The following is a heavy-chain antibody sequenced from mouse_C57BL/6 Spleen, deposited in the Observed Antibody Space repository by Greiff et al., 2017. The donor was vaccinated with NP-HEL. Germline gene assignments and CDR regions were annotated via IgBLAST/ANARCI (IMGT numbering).Heavy chain of an antibody. J-gene: IGHJ1*03. CDR3: ARSSYYYGSSYVGWYFDV. V-gene: IGHV1-69*01. Sequence: VQLQQPGAELVMPGASVKLSCKASGYTFTSYWMHWVKQRPGQGLEWIGEIDPSDSYTNYNQKFKGKSTLTVDKSSSTAYMQLSSLTSEDSAVYYCARSSYYYGSSYVGWYFDVWGTGTTVTVSS. CDR2: IDPSDSYT. D-gene: IGHD1-1*01. CDR1: GYTFTSYW.